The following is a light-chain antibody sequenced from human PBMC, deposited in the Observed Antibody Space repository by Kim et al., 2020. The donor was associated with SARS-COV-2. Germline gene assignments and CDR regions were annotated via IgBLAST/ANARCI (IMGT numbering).Light chain of an antibody. CDR3: QVWDTTTEHVM. J-gene: IGLJ3*02. CDR2: YDY. V-gene: IGLV3-21*01. CDR1: NIGGKS. Sequence: ARGKTATFTGGGPNIGGKSVNCYQQRPGQAPLLVIYYDYSRPSGIPERFSGSNSDNTATLTVSRVEAGDEADYYCQVWDTTTEHVMFGGGTQLTVL.